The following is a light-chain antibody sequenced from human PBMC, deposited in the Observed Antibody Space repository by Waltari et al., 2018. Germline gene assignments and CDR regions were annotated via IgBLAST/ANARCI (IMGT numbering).Light chain of an antibody. CDR2: IDN. V-gene: IGLV1-44*01. CDR3: ATWDDSLNAWV. Sequence: QSVLTQPPSASGTPGQRVTMSCSGSSSHIGRNTVTWYQQLPGTAPKPPIYIDNQRPSGVPDRFSGSRSGTSASLAISGLQSEDEADYHCATWDDSLNAWVFGGGTKLTVL. J-gene: IGLJ3*02. CDR1: SSHIGRNT.